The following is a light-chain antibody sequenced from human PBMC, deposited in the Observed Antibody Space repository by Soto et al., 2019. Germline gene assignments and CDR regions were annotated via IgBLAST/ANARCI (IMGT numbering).Light chain of an antibody. J-gene: IGKJ1*01. V-gene: IGKV1-5*01. Sequence: DIKMTQSPSTLSASVGDRVTITCRASQSISKWLAWHQQKPGKAPKLLIYDASTLQSGVPSRFSGSGSGTEFTLTISSLQPDDFATYYCQQYNSYSPWTFGQGTNVDIK. CDR3: QQYNSYSPWT. CDR2: DAS. CDR1: QSISKW.